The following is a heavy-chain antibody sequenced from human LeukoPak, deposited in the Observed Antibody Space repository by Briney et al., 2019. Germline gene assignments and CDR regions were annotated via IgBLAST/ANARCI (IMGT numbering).Heavy chain of an antibody. CDR2: IKEDGSEE. CDR1: GFTFSSYW. CDR3: ARGSQWELLYYFDY. V-gene: IGHV3-7*04. D-gene: IGHD1-26*01. J-gene: IGHJ4*02. Sequence: TGGSLRLSCAASGFTFSSYWMHWVRQAPGKGLEWVANIKEDGSEEYYGDSVKGRFTISRDNAKNSLYLQMNSLRAEDTAVYYCARGSQWELLYYFDYWGQGTLVTVSS.